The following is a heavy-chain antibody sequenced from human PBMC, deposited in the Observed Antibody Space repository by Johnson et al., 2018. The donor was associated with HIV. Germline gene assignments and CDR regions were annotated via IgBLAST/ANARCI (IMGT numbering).Heavy chain of an antibody. Sequence: VQLLESGGGVVRPGGSLRLSCAASGFTFDDYGMSWVRQAPGKGLEWVSGISWNSGSIGYADSVQGRFTISRDNSKNTLYLQMNSLRAEDTAVYYCAKDRASIAAALDAFDIWGQGTIVTVSS. V-gene: IGHV3-20*04. CDR2: ISWNSGSI. CDR1: GFTFDDYG. D-gene: IGHD6-13*01. CDR3: AKDRASIAAALDAFDI. J-gene: IGHJ3*02.